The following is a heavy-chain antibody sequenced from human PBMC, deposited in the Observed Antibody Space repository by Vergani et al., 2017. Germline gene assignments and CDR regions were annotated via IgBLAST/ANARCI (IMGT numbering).Heavy chain of an antibody. CDR1: GFTFGDYA. CDR2: IRSKAYGGTT. V-gene: IGHV3-49*03. D-gene: IGHD6-19*01. J-gene: IGHJ5*02. Sequence: EVPLVESGGGLVQPGRSLRLSCTASGFTFGDYAMSWFRQAPGKGLEWVGFIRSKAYGGTTEYAASVKGRFTISRDDSKSIAYLQMNSLKTEDTAVYYCTGASSGSPPFDPWGQGTLVTVSS. CDR3: TGASSGSPPFDP.